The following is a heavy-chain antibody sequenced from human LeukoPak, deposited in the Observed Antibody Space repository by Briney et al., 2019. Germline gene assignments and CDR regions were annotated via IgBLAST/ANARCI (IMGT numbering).Heavy chain of an antibody. D-gene: IGHD3-22*01. CDR2: IYPGDSET. CDR1: GYSFTSYW. CDR3: ARRLGGYYDSSGLLDY. Sequence: GESLKTSCKGSGYSFTSYWIGWVRQMPGKGLEWMGIIYPGDSETRYSPSFQGQVTISADKSISTAYLQWSSLKASDTATYYCARRLGGYYDSSGLLDYWGQGTLVTVSS. J-gene: IGHJ4*02. V-gene: IGHV5-51*01.